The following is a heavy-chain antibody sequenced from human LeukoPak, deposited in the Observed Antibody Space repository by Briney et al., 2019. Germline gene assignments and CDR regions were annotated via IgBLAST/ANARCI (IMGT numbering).Heavy chain of an antibody. CDR3: ARSGTAAGRRDY. J-gene: IGHJ4*02. V-gene: IGHV4-59*01. Sequence: SETLSLTCTVSGASISNYYWTWIRQPPGKGLEWIGYIFSSGSTNYNASLKSRVTMPVDTSKNQFSLNLSSVTPADTAVYYCARSGTAAGRRDYWGQGTLVTVSS. D-gene: IGHD6-13*01. CDR2: IFSSGST. CDR1: GASISNYY.